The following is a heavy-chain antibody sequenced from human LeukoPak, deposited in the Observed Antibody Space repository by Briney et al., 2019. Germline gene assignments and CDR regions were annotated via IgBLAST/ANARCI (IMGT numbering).Heavy chain of an antibody. CDR3: ARGPSRFSCGTSCYLQH. V-gene: IGHV1-24*01. Sequence: ASVKVSCKVSGYTLTELSMHWVRQAPGKGLEWMGGFDPEDGETIYAQKFQGRVTMTEDTSTDTAYMELSSLRSEDTAVYYCARGPSRFSCGTSCYLQHWGQGTLVTVSS. D-gene: IGHD2-2*01. CDR2: FDPEDGET. CDR1: GYTLTELS. J-gene: IGHJ1*01.